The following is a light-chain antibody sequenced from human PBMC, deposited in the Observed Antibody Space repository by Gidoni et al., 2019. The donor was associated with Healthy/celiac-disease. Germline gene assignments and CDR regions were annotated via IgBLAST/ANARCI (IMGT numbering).Light chain of an antibody. CDR1: QRVSSSY. CDR2: GAS. CDR3: QQYGSSPRT. J-gene: IGKJ1*01. V-gene: IGKV3-20*01. Sequence: IVLTQSPGTLSLSPGERATPSCRASQRVSSSYLAWYQQKPGQAPRLLIYGASSRATGIPDRFSGSGSGTDFTLTISRLESEDFAVYYCQQYGSSPRTFGQGTKVEIK.